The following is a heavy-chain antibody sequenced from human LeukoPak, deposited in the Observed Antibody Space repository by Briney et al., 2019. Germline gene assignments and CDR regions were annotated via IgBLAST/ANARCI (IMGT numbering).Heavy chain of an antibody. D-gene: IGHD2-21*02. CDR3: AKDISSDLYYYYYMDV. CDR1: GFTFDDYT. CDR2: ISWDGGST. V-gene: IGHV3-43*01. Sequence: PGGSLRLSCAASGFTFDDYTMHWVRQAPGKGLEWVSLISWDGGSTYYADSVKGRFTISRDNSKNSLYLQMNSLRTEDTALYYRAKDISSDLYYYYYMDVWGKGTTVTVSS. J-gene: IGHJ6*03.